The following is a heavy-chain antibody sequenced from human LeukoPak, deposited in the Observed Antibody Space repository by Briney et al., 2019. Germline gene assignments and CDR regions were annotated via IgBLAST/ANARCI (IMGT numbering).Heavy chain of an antibody. V-gene: IGHV1-24*01. CDR3: ATGPQVGARGDAFDI. CDR2: FDPEDGET. Sequence: ASVKVSCKVSGYTLTELSMHWVRQAPGKGHEWMGGFDPEDGETIYAQKFQGRVTMTEDTSTDTAYMELSSLRSEDTAVYYCATGPQVGARGDAFDIWGQGRMVTVSS. J-gene: IGHJ3*02. CDR1: GYTLTELS. D-gene: IGHD1-26*01.